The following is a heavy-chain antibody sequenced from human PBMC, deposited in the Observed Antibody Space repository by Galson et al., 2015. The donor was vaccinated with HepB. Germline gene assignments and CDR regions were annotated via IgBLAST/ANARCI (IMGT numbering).Heavy chain of an antibody. J-gene: IGHJ4*02. CDR2: VNDNGGST. Sequence: SLRLSCAASGFTFSNYVMRWVRQAPGRGLEWVSTVNDNGGSTFYADSVKGRFTISRDNSRNTVYLQMSSLRAEDTAMYYCAKGKAYYFDYWGQGLLVTVSS. V-gene: IGHV3-23*01. CDR1: GFTFSNYV. CDR3: AKGKAYYFDY.